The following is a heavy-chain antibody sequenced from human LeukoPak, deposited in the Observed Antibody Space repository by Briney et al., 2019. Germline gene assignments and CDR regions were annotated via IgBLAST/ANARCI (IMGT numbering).Heavy chain of an antibody. V-gene: IGHV3-9*01. Sequence: GRSLRLSCAASGFTFDDYAMHWVRQAPGKGLGWVSGISWNSGSIGYADSGKGRFTISRDNAKNSLYLQMNSLRAEDTALYYCAQGGPQRYYFDYWGQGTLVTVSS. J-gene: IGHJ4*02. CDR3: AQGGPQRYYFDY. D-gene: IGHD6-25*01. CDR1: GFTFDDYA. CDR2: ISWNSGSI.